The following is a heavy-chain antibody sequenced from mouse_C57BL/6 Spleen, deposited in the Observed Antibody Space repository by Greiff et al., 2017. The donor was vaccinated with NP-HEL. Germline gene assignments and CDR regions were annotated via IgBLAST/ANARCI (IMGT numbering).Heavy chain of an antibody. V-gene: IGHV3-6*01. CDR3: ANYYGSSFAY. CDR1: GYSITSGYY. CDR2: ISYDGSN. Sequence: EVKLQESGPGLVKPSQSLSLTCSVTGYSITSGYYWNWIRQFPGNKLEWMGYISYDGSNNYNPSLKNRISITRDTSKNQFFLKLNSVTTEDTATYYCANYYGSSFAYWGQGTLVTVSA. D-gene: IGHD1-1*01. J-gene: IGHJ3*01.